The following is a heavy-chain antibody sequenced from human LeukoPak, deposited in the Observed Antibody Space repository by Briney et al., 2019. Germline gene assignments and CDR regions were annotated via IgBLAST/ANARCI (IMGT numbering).Heavy chain of an antibody. CDR3: ARENPSGYYNRPIDY. D-gene: IGHD3-22*01. Sequence: SETLSLTCTVSGASISSYYWSWIRQPPGKGLEWIGDIYYSGSIKYNPSLKSRVTMSVDTSKNQFSLKLSSVTAADTAIYYCARENPSGYYNRPIDYWGQGTLVTVST. V-gene: IGHV4-59*01. CDR2: IYYSGSI. CDR1: GASISSYY. J-gene: IGHJ4*02.